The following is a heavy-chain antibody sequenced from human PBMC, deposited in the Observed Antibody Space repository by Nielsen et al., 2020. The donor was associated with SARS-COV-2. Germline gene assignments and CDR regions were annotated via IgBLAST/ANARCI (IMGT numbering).Heavy chain of an antibody. CDR2: INAGNGNT. Sequence: ASVKVSCKASGYTFTSYAMHWVRQAPGQRLEWMGWINAGNGNTKYSQKFQGRVTMTTDTSTSTAYMDLRSLRSDDTAVYYCARGVSPFMVRGVNLIKHDYWGQGTLVTVSS. D-gene: IGHD3-10*01. CDR3: ARGVSPFMVRGVNLIKHDY. V-gene: IGHV1-3*01. J-gene: IGHJ4*02. CDR1: GYTFTSYA.